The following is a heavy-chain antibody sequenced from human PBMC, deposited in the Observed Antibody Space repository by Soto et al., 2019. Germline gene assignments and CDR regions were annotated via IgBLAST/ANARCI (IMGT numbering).Heavy chain of an antibody. CDR1: GGSFSNNY. J-gene: IGHJ4*02. D-gene: IGHD3-10*01. CDR2: ISPSGTT. V-gene: IGHV4-34*01. Sequence: SETLSLTCAVYGGSFSNNYWTWFRQPPGKGLEWIGEISPSGTTKYIPSLKSRGTISVDASRKQFFLKVTSVSAADTAVYYCATSLWFGTQPEIWGPGTLVTVSS. CDR3: ATSLWFGTQPEI.